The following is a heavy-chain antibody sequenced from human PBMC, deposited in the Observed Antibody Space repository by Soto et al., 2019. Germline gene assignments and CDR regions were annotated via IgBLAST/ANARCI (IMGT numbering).Heavy chain of an antibody. Sequence: EVQLVQSGAEVKKPGESLRISCQGSGYSFTSSWISWVRQMPGEGLEWMGRIDPSDYYINYSPSFQGRVTISADKSINTAYLQWSSLKASDTAMYYCARRGSSSYFFYDSWGQGTLVTVSS. D-gene: IGHD6-6*01. CDR1: GYSFTSSW. CDR3: ARRGSSSYFFYDS. CDR2: IDPSDYYI. V-gene: IGHV5-10-1*03. J-gene: IGHJ4*02.